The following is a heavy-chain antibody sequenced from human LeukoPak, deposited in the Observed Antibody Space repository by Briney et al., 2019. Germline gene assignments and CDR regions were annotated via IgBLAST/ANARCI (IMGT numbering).Heavy chain of an antibody. Sequence: SETPSLTCAVYGGSFSGYYWSWIRQPPGKGLEWIGEINHSGSTNYNPSLKSRVTISVDTSKNQFSLKLSSVTAADTAVYYCARGPTYYYGSGGTPLDYWGQGTLVTVSS. CDR3: ARGPTYYYGSGGTPLDY. V-gene: IGHV4-34*01. CDR2: INHSGST. CDR1: GGSFSGYY. D-gene: IGHD3-10*01. J-gene: IGHJ4*02.